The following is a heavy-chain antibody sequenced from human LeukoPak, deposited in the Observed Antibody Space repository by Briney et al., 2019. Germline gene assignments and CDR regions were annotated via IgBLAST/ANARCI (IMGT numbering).Heavy chain of an antibody. D-gene: IGHD3-9*01. Sequence: GGSLRLSCAASGFTFNSYSMHWVRQAPGKGLEWVAVISYDGSNKYYADSVKGRFTISRDNSKNTLYLQMNSLRAEDTAVYYCAKDRLILRYFDWLTSRYWGQGTLVTVSS. V-gene: IGHV3-30*04. J-gene: IGHJ4*02. CDR3: AKDRLILRYFDWLTSRY. CDR1: GFTFNSYS. CDR2: ISYDGSNK.